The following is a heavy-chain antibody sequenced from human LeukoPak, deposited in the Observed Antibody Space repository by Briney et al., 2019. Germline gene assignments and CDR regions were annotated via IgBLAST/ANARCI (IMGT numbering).Heavy chain of an antibody. Sequence: GESLRLSCAASGFTFNSYAMSWVRQAPGTGLEWVSAIGGSGDNTYYADSVKGRFTISRDNSKNTLYLQMNSLRAEDTAVYYCAKDRLGYDSLGKFFDYWGQGTLVTVSS. CDR3: AKDRLGYDSLGKFFDY. D-gene: IGHD3-22*01. CDR1: GFTFNSYA. CDR2: IGGSGDNT. V-gene: IGHV3-23*01. J-gene: IGHJ4*02.